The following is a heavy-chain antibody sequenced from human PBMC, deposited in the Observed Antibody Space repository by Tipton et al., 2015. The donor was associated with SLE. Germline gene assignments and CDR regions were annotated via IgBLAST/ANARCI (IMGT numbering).Heavy chain of an antibody. Sequence: TLSLTCAVYGGSFSSYYWSWIRQPPGKGLEWIGEINHSGSTNYNPSLKSRVTISIDTSKNQFSLKLTSVTAADTAVYYCARAFRETRTYYLYYMDVWGNGTTVTVSS. CDR2: INHSGST. CDR3: ARAFRETRTYYLYYMDV. D-gene: IGHD3-10*01. J-gene: IGHJ6*03. V-gene: IGHV4-34*01. CDR1: GGSFSSYY.